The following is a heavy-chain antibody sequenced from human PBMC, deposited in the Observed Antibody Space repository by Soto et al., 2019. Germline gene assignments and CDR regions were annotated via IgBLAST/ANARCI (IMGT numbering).Heavy chain of an antibody. CDR1: GFTFSSDW. CDR3: AKIGICFGGELE. J-gene: IGHJ4*02. V-gene: IGHV3-7*03. D-gene: IGHD3-10*01. Sequence: GGSLRLSCAASGFTFSSDWMTWVRQAPGKGLELVARINQGGSEIYYVDSVKGRFTISRDNSRNSLFLEMNNLRVEDTALYYCAKIGICFGGELEWGQGALVTVSS. CDR2: INQGGSEI.